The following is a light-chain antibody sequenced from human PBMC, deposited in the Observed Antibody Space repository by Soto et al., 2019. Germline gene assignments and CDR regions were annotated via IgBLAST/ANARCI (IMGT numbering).Light chain of an antibody. Sequence: LTQPASVSGSPGQSITISCTGTSSDVGGYNYVSWYQQHPGKAPKLMIYDVSNRPSGVSNRLSGSKSGNTASLTISGLQAEDEADYYCSSYTSSSSNYVFGTGTKVTVL. V-gene: IGLV2-14*01. J-gene: IGLJ1*01. CDR3: SSYTSSSSNYV. CDR2: DVS. CDR1: SSDVGGYNY.